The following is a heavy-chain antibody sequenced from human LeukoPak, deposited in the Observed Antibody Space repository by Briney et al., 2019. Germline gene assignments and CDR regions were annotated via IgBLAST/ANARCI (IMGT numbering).Heavy chain of an antibody. D-gene: IGHD2/OR15-2a*01. Sequence: PGGSLRLSCAASGFTFSSYAMHWVRQAPGKGLEWVAVISYDGSNKYYADSVKGRFTISRDNSKNTLYLQMNSLRAEDTAVYYCARSPDPLSADAFDIWGQGTMVTVSS. CDR2: ISYDGSNK. V-gene: IGHV3-30-3*01. J-gene: IGHJ3*02. CDR1: GFTFSSYA. CDR3: ARSPDPLSADAFDI.